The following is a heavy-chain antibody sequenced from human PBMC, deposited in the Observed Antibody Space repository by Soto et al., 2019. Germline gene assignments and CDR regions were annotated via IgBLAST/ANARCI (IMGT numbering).Heavy chain of an antibody. CDR1: GGSLSGYY. J-gene: IGHJ4*02. CDR2: VKDGGHT. CDR3: ARGQERVVAPH. Sequence: QVQLQQWGAGLLKPSETLSLNCAVTGGSLSGYYWSWIRQPPGKGLEWIGEVKDGGHTNYSPSLRGRVTTSSDTSNNHFSLRLNSVTAADTGGYYCARGQERVVAPHWDQGSLVTVSS. D-gene: IGHD5-12*01. V-gene: IGHV4-34*01.